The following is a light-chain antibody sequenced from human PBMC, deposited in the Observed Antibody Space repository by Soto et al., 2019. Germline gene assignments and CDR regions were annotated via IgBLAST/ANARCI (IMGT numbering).Light chain of an antibody. CDR3: LQYNSLYT. Sequence: IHRTQSPSTLSASVGGKVTITVRPSQGLSGWLAWYQQKPGKDPQILIYKTSSLESGVPSRFSGSGSGTEFTLTIRSLQPDDFATYYRLQYNSLYTFGQGTRLEIK. J-gene: IGKJ5*01. CDR1: QGLSGW. CDR2: KTS. V-gene: IGKV1-5*03.